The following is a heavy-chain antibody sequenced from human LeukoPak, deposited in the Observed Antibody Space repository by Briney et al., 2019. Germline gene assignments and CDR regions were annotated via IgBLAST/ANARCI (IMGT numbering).Heavy chain of an antibody. D-gene: IGHD6-6*01. J-gene: IGHJ5*02. CDR2: IYTSGST. CDR3: ARARAARRSDWFDP. Sequence: SETLSLTCTVSGGSISSYYWSWIRQPAGKGLEWIGQIYTSGSTNYNPSLKSRVAVSVDTSKNQFSLQVRSVTAADAAVYFCARARAARRSDWFDPWGQGTLVTVSS. V-gene: IGHV4-4*07. CDR1: GGSISSYY.